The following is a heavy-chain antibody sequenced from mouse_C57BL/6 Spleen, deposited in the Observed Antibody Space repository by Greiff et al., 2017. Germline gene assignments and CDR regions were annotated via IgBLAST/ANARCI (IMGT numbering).Heavy chain of an antibody. J-gene: IGHJ4*01. D-gene: IGHD1-1*01. CDR1: GYTFTSYW. CDR3: ARWGYYGSSYAMDY. V-gene: IGHV1-64*01. CDR2: IHPNSGST. Sequence: QVQLQQPGAELVKPGASVKLSCKASGYTFTSYWMHWVKQRPGQGLEWIGMIHPNSGSTNYNEKFKSKATLTVDKSSSTAYMQRSSLTSEDSAVYYCARWGYYGSSYAMDYWGQGTSVTVSS.